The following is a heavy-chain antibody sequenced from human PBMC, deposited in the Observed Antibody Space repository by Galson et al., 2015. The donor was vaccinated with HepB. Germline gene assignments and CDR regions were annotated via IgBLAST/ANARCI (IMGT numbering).Heavy chain of an antibody. V-gene: IGHV3-11*06. D-gene: IGHD6-13*01. CDR1: GFTFSDYY. CDR2: ISSRSDYR. CDR3: ARDLAISSWLEYFQH. Sequence: SLRLSCAASGFTFSDYYMSWIRQAPGKGLEWVSYISSRSDYRNYADSVKGRFAISGDNTKNTLYLQMNSLRAEDTAVYYCARDLAISSWLEYFQHWGQGTLVTVSA. J-gene: IGHJ1*01.